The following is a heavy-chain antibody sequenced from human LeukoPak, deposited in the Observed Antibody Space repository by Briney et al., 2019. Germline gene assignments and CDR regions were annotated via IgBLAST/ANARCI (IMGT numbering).Heavy chain of an antibody. CDR1: GGSFSGYY. CDR2: INHSGST. CDR3: ARTGPSGYFDY. V-gene: IGHV4-34*01. J-gene: IGHJ4*02. Sequence: SETLSLTCAVYGGSFSGYYWSWIRQPPGKGLEWIGEINHSGSTNYNPSLKSRVTISVDTSKNQFSLKLSSVTAADTAVYYCARTGPSGYFDYWGQGTLVTVSS. D-gene: IGHD3-10*01.